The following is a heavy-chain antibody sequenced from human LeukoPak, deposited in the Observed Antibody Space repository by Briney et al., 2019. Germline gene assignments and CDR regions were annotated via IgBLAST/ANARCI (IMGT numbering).Heavy chain of an antibody. CDR3: AKIPYDILTGYYWVVYFDY. J-gene: IGHJ4*02. D-gene: IGHD3-9*01. V-gene: IGHV1-46*01. CDR2: LNSSGGST. Sequence: ASVKVSCKTSGYIFTDYYIHWVRHAPGQGLEWMGILNSSGGSTTYAQKFQGRITMTRDASTSTVYMELRSLRAEDTAVYYCAKIPYDILTGYYWVVYFDYWGQGTLVTVSS. CDR1: GYIFTDYY.